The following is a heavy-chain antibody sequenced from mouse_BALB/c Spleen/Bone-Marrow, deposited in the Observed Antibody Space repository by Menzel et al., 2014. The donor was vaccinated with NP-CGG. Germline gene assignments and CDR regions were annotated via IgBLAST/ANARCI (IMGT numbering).Heavy chain of an antibody. CDR3: TREGDSPFAY. CDR2: INPSNGGT. J-gene: IGHJ3*01. V-gene: IGHV1S81*02. D-gene: IGHD2-13*01. Sequence: VKLQESGAELVKPGASVKLSCKASGYTFTSYYMYWVKQRPGQGLERIGEINPSNGGTNFNEKFKSKATLTVDKSSSTAYMQLSSLTSEDSAVYYCTREGDSPFAYWGQGTLVTVSA. CDR1: GYTFTSYY.